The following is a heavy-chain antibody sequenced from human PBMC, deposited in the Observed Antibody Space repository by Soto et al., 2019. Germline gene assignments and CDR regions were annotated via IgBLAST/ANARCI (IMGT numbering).Heavy chain of an antibody. CDR3: ADSWLPTSY. CDR2: ISPDGRTT. Sequence: GGSLRLSCVASGFSFSHYWVHWVRQAPGKGLVWVSRISPDGRTTTYADSVKGRFTISRDNAKSTLYLQMDSLTVEDGAVYYCADSWLPTSYWGPGTLVTVSS. D-gene: IGHD3-10*01. J-gene: IGHJ4*02. V-gene: IGHV3-74*01. CDR1: GFSFSHYW.